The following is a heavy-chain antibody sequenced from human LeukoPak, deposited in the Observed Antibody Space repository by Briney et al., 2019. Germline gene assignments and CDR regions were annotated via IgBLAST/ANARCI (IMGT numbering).Heavy chain of an antibody. J-gene: IGHJ3*02. D-gene: IGHD1-1*01. Sequence: SGTLSLTCAVSGGSISSSNWWSWVRQPPGKGLEWIGEIYHSGSTNYNPSLKSRVTISVDKSKNQFSLKLSSVTAADTAVYYCASLWANWNDDAFDIWGQGTMVTVSS. V-gene: IGHV4-4*02. CDR1: GGSISSSNW. CDR3: ASLWANWNDDAFDI. CDR2: IYHSGST.